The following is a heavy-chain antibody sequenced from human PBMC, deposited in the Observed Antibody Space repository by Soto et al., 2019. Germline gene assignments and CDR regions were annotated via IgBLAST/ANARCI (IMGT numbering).Heavy chain of an antibody. CDR3: ARQWSFDY. V-gene: IGHV5-51*01. D-gene: IGHD2-15*01. J-gene: IGHJ4*02. CDR2: INPHDSDT. Sequence: GESLKLSCKASGYTFTSYWIAWVRQMPGKGLEWMGIINPHDSDTRYSPSFQGQVTISVDKSINTAYLLWSSLKASDTAMYFCARQWSFDYWGQGTLVTVSS. CDR1: GYTFTSYW.